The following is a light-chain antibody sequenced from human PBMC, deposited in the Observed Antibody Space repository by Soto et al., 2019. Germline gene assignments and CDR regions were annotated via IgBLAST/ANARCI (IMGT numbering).Light chain of an antibody. CDR1: SSDVGSYNL. CDR3: CSYAGSSILV. Sequence: QSVLTQPASVSGSPGQSMTISCTGTSSDVGSYNLVSWYQQHPGKAPKLMIYEGSRRPSGISNRFSGSKSDNTASLTISGLQAEDEADYYCCSYAGSSILVFGGGTKLTVL. J-gene: IGLJ3*02. CDR2: EGS. V-gene: IGLV2-23*01.